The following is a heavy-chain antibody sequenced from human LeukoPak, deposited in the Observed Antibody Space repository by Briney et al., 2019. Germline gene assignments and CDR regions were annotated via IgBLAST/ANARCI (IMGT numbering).Heavy chain of an antibody. D-gene: IGHD2-15*01. J-gene: IGHJ4*02. Sequence: PGGSLRLSCAASGFTFSSYSMNWVRQAPGKGLEWVSYISSSSSTIYCADSVKGRFTISRDNAKNSLYLQMNSLRAEDTAVYYCARSYCSGGSCYLDYWGQGTLVTVSS. V-gene: IGHV3-48*01. CDR3: ARSYCSGGSCYLDY. CDR1: GFTFSSYS. CDR2: ISSSSSTI.